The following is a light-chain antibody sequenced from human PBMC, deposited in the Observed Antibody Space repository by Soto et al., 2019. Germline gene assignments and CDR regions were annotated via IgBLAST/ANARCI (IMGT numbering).Light chain of an antibody. J-gene: IGKJ1*01. V-gene: IGKV1-39*01. CDR1: QSLSSN. Sequence: DIQMTQSPSSLSASVGDRVTITCRASQSLSSNLNWYQQKPGKAPELLIYAASSLQSGVPSRFSGSGSGTDFTLTTSSLQPEDFATYYCQQSYSTPQTFGQGTKVEIK. CDR3: QQSYSTPQT. CDR2: AAS.